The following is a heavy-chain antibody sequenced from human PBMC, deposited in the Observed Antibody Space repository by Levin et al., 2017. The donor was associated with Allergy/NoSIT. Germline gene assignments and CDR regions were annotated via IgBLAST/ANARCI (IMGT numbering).Heavy chain of an antibody. CDR2: VSYDGNNK. D-gene: IGHD6-13*01. CDR3: ASRSVQQNIVDY. J-gene: IGHJ4*02. CDR1: GFPFSDYG. V-gene: IGHV3-30*03. Sequence: PGGSLRLSCAASGFPFSDYGLHWVRQAPGKGLEWVALVSYDGNNKYYADSVKGRFTTSRDNSRNTLYLQLNSLTTEDTAVYYCASRSVQQNIVDYWGQGTLVTVTA.